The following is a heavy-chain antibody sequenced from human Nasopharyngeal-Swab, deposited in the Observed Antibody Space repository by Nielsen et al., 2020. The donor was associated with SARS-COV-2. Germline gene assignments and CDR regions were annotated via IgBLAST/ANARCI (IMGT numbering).Heavy chain of an antibody. CDR1: GFIFSSYA. V-gene: IGHV3-23*01. Sequence: GESLKISCAASGFIFSSYAMSWVRQAPGTGLEWASAISGSGGSTYYADSVKGRFTISRDNSKNTLYLQMNSLRAEDTAVYYCAKDSTMVRGRGGFDPWCQGTLGTVSS. J-gene: IGHJ5*02. CDR2: ISGSGGST. CDR3: AKDSTMVRGRGGFDP. D-gene: IGHD3-10*01.